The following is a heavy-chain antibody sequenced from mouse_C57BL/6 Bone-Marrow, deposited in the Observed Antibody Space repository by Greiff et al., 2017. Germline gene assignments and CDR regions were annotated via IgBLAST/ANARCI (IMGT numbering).Heavy chain of an antibody. CDR2: IYPGDGDT. CDR1: GYAFSSSW. CDR3: ARCPLLLRCYFDV. J-gene: IGHJ1*03. D-gene: IGHD1-1*01. V-gene: IGHV1-82*01. Sequence: QVQLQQSGPELVKPGASVKISCKASGYAFSSSWMNWVKQRPGKGLEWIGRIYPGDGDTNYNGKFKGKATLTADTSSSTAYMQLSSLTSEDSAVYFCARCPLLLRCYFDVWGTGTTVTVSS.